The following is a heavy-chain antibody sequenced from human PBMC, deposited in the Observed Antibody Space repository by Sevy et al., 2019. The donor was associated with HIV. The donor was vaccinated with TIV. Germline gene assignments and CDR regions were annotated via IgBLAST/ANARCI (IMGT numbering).Heavy chain of an antibody. CDR3: AKGPLRLFDY. CDR1: GFTFSSYG. J-gene: IGHJ4*02. Sequence: GGSLRLSCAASGFTFSSYGMHWVRQAPGKGLEWVAFIRYDGSNKYYADSVKGRFTISRDNSKNTLYLQMNSLRAEDTAVSYCAKGPLRLFDYWGQGTLVTVSS. D-gene: IGHD5-12*01. V-gene: IGHV3-30*02. CDR2: IRYDGSNK.